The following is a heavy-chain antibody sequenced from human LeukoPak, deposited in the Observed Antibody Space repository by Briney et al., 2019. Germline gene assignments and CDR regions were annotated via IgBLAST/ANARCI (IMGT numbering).Heavy chain of an antibody. CDR1: GFTFSSYA. V-gene: IGHV3-23*01. CDR3: AKGIAAAGSLWYFDY. J-gene: IGHJ4*02. Sequence: PGGSLRLSCAASGFTFSSYAMSWVRQAPGKGLEWVSAISGSGGSTYYADSVKGRFTISRDNSKNTLYLQMNSLRAEDTAVYYCAKGIAAAGSLWYFDYWGQGTLVTVSS. D-gene: IGHD6-13*01. CDR2: ISGSGGST.